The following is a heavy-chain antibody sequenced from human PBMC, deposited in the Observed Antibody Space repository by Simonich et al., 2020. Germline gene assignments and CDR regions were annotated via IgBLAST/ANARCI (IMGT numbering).Heavy chain of an antibody. V-gene: IGHV1-2*02. Sequence: QVQLVQSGAEVKKPGASVKVSCKASGYTFTGYYMHWVRQAPGQGLEWMGWINPNSGGKNYAQKFQGRVTMTRDTSISTAYMELSRLRSDDTAVYYCARRLTNYYYYYMDVWGKGTTVTVSS. CDR2: INPNSGGK. CDR3: ARRLTNYYYYYMDV. CDR1: GYTFTGYY. J-gene: IGHJ6*03. D-gene: IGHD4-17*01.